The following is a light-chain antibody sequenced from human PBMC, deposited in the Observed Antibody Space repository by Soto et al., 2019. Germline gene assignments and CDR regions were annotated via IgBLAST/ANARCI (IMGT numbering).Light chain of an antibody. J-gene: IGKJ4*01. CDR1: QTINTW. V-gene: IGKV1-5*03. CDR3: QQYDSSPLT. Sequence: DIQMTQSPSTLSASVGDRVTITCRASQTINTWLAWYQQKPGKAPKLLIYKASNLESGVPSRFSGSGSGTEFTLTISSLQPDDFVTYYCQQYDSSPLTFGGGTKVEIK. CDR2: KAS.